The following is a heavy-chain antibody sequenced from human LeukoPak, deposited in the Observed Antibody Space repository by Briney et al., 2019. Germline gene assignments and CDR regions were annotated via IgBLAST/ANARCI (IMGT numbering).Heavy chain of an antibody. Sequence: PSETLSLTCTVSGGSISSYYWSWIRQPPGKGLEWIGYIYYSGSTNYNPSLKSRVTISVDTSKNQFSLKLSSVTAADTAVYFCARRMGQQLGVDAFDVWGQGTMVTVSS. V-gene: IGHV4-59*01. D-gene: IGHD6-13*01. CDR3: ARRMGQQLGVDAFDV. J-gene: IGHJ3*01. CDR1: GGSISSYY. CDR2: IYYSGST.